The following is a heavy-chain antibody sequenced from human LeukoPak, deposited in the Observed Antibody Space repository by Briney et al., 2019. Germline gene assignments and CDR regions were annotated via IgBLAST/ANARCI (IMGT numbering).Heavy chain of an antibody. CDR1: GFTFSTYE. CDR3: ARDFRLGSGWAFDL. J-gene: IGHJ2*01. Sequence: PGGSLRLSCAASGFTFSTYEMNWVRQAPGKGLVWVSYFSRSTSTVYYADSVKGRFTISRDNAKKSLYLQMNSLRAEDTAVYYCARDFRLGSGWAFDLWGRGTLVTVSS. CDR2: FSRSTSTV. V-gene: IGHV3-48*01. D-gene: IGHD6-19*01.